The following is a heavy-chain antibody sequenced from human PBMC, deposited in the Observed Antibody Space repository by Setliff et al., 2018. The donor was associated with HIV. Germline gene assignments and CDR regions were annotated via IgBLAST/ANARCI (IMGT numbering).Heavy chain of an antibody. Sequence: SETLSLTCTVSGGSISSSSYYWGWIRQPPGKGLEWTGSIYYSGSTYYNPSLKSRVTISVDTSKNQFSLKLSSVTAADTAVFYCARMSVSAAVYFDSWGQGTLVTVSS. CDR2: IYYSGST. D-gene: IGHD6-25*01. V-gene: IGHV4-39*07. CDR3: ARMSVSAAVYFDS. CDR1: GGSISSSSYY. J-gene: IGHJ4*02.